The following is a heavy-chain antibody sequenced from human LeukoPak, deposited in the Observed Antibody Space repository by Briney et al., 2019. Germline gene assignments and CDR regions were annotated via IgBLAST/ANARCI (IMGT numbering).Heavy chain of an antibody. CDR3: ARNRGSTVITDHYYYYYTDV. V-gene: IGHV4-4*07. D-gene: IGHD4-11*01. CDR1: GGSISSYY. J-gene: IGHJ6*03. CDR2: IYTSGGT. Sequence: SETLSLTCTVSGGSISSYYWSWIRQPAGKGLEWLGRIYTSGGTNYNPSLKSRVTMSVDTSKNQFSLKLSSVTAADTAVYYCARNRGSTVITDHYYYYYTDVWGKGTTVTVSS.